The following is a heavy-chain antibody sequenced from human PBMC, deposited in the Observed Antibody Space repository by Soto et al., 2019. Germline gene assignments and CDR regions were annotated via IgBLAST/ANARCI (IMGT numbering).Heavy chain of an antibody. Sequence: LSLTCTVSGGSINSGDYYWSWIRQPPGKGLEWIGYIYYTGTTYYNLSLKGRLTISVDTSKNQFSLEMCSVTAADTAMYYCARERIVGDFQGFDYWGQGTPVTVSS. CDR3: ARERIVGDFQGFDY. CDR1: GGSINSGDYY. V-gene: IGHV4-30-4*01. CDR2: IYYTGTT. D-gene: IGHD1-26*01. J-gene: IGHJ4*02.